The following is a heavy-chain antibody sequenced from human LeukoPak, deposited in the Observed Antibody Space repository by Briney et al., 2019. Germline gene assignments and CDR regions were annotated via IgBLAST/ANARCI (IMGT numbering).Heavy chain of an antibody. V-gene: IGHV3-23*01. J-gene: IGHJ4*02. CDR2: ISGSGGNT. CDR1: GFTLSNYA. CDR3: AKSYRAVDY. D-gene: IGHD1-1*01. Sequence: GGSLRLSCVASGFTLSNYAMSWVRQAPGKRPEWLSVISGSGGNTHYADSVKGRFTISRDNSKNTLYLQMNSLRAEDTAVYYCAKSYRAVDYWGQGTLVTVSS.